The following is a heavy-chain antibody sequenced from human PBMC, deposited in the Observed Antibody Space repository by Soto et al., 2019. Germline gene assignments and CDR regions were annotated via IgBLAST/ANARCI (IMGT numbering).Heavy chain of an antibody. D-gene: IGHD3-22*01. Sequence: PGGSLRLSCAASGFTFSSYGMHWVRQAPGKGLEWVAVISYDGSNKYYADSVKGRFTISRDNSKNTLYLQMNSLRAEDTAVYYCAKDLGVNKYYDSSGGFDYWGQGTLVTVSS. CDR2: ISYDGSNK. CDR1: GFTFSSYG. V-gene: IGHV3-30*18. CDR3: AKDLGVNKYYDSSGGFDY. J-gene: IGHJ4*02.